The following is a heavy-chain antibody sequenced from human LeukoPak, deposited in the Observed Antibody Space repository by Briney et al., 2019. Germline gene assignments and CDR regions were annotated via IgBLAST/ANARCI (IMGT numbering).Heavy chain of an antibody. CDR1: GFIFSNYA. D-gene: IGHD2-2*01. Sequence: AGGSLRLSCAASGFIFSNYAMSWVRQPPGKGLEWIGSIYYSGSTYYNPSLKSRVTISVDTSKNQFSLKLSSVTAADTAVYYCARDFIVVVPAANNWFDPWGQGTLVTVSS. V-gene: IGHV4-39*07. CDR3: ARDFIVVVPAANNWFDP. J-gene: IGHJ5*02. CDR2: IYYSGST.